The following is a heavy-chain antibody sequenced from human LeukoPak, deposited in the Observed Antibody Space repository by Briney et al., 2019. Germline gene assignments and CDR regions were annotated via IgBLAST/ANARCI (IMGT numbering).Heavy chain of an antibody. CDR1: TGSISGYY. V-gene: IGHV4-59*08. J-gene: IGHJ4*02. D-gene: IGHD1-26*01. CDR2: RYYSGAS. CDR3: ARALSGSPAVFDS. Sequence: SVTLSLTCAVSTGSISGYYWSWIRQPPGKGLEWIGFRYYSGASNYNPSLRGRVTNYVDRSKSQVSLKMTSVTAADTAVYYCARALSGSPAVFDSWGQGTLVSVPS.